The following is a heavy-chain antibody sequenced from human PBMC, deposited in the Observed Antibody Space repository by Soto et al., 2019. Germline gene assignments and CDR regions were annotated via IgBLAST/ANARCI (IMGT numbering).Heavy chain of an antibody. CDR3: ARGQRYGSGSYYTKDDMDV. V-gene: IGHV1-69*12. D-gene: IGHD3-10*01. Sequence: QVQLVQSGAEVKKPGSSVKVSCKTSGGSFSHYAISWVRQAPGQGLEWMGGIIPMFGTTSYAQKFQGRVTITADESTSTAYMELSSLRSEDTAVYYCARGQRYGSGSYYTKDDMDVWGQGTTVTVSS. J-gene: IGHJ6*02. CDR1: GGSFSHYA. CDR2: IIPMFGTT.